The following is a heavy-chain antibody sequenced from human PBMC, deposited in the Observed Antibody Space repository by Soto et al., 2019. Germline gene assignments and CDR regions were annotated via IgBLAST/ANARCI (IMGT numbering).Heavy chain of an antibody. D-gene: IGHD2-2*01. CDR1: GFTLSGFD. CDR3: AKFPGYCSSTSCYGRDY. V-gene: IGHV3-30*18. J-gene: IGHJ4*02. CDR2: ISYDGSNK. Sequence: PGGSLRLSCAASGFTLSGFDIHWVRQASGEGLEWVAVISYDGSNKYYADSVKGRFTISRDNSKNTLYLQMNSLRAEDTAVYYCAKFPGYCSSTSCYGRDYWGQGTLVTVSS.